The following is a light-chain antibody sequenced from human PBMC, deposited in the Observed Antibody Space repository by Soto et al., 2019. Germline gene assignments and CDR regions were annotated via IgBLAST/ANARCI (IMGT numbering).Light chain of an antibody. V-gene: IGLV2-23*02. CDR3: CSYAGSRTFV. CDR2: EVT. CDR1: ANDVGEYDY. J-gene: IGLJ3*02. Sequence: QSALTQPASVSGSPGQSITISCTGTANDVGEYDYVSWYQQHPGKAPKLLIFEVTRRPSEISHRFSGSKSDNTASLTISGLRAEDEAHYHCCSYAGSRTFVFGGGTKVTVL.